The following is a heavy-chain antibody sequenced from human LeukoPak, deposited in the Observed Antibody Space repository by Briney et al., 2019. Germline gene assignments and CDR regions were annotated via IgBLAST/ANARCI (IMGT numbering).Heavy chain of an antibody. D-gene: IGHD3-22*01. V-gene: IGHV3-30*14. Sequence: QAGGSLRLSCAASGFTFSSYAMHWVRQAPGKGLEWVAVISYDGSNKYYADSVKGRFTISRDNSKNTLYLQMNSLRAEDTAVYYCARDRFYYDSSGYYRRTPFDYWGQGTLVTVSS. CDR3: ARDRFYYDSSGYYRRTPFDY. J-gene: IGHJ4*02. CDR1: GFTFSSYA. CDR2: ISYDGSNK.